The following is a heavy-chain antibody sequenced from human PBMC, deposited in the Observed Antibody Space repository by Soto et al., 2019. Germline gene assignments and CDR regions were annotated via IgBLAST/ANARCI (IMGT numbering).Heavy chain of an antibody. CDR2: INAGNGKT. V-gene: IGHV1-3*01. CDR3: ARDYGDYWYYFDY. D-gene: IGHD4-17*01. CDR1: GYTFTSYA. J-gene: IGHJ4*02. Sequence: ASVKVSCKASGYTFTSYAMHWVRQAPGQRIERMGWINAGNGKTKYSQKFQGRVTITRDTSASTAYMELSSLRSEDTAVYYCARDYGDYWYYFDYWGQGTLVTVSS.